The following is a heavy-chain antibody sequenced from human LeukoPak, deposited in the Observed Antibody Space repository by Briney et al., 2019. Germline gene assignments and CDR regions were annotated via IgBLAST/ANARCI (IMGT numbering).Heavy chain of an antibody. J-gene: IGHJ6*02. CDR2: ISSSSSYI. V-gene: IGHV3-21*01. CDR3: AREGRPYYYGMDV. CDR1: GFTFSSYS. Sequence: GGSLRLSCAASGFTFSSYSMHWVRQAPGKGLEWVSSISSSSSYIYYADSVKGRFTISRDNAKNSLYLQMNSLRAEDTAVYYCAREGRPYYYGMDVWGQGTTVTVSS.